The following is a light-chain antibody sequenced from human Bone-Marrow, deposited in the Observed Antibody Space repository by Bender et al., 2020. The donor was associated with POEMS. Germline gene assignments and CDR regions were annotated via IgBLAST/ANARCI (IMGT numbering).Light chain of an antibody. CDR1: RGSIAGNY. V-gene: IGLV6-57*04. CDR3: QSYDSSNVV. Sequence: NFMLTQPHSVSESPGNTVTISCTRSRGSIAGNYVQWYQQRPGSAPTTVIYEDNQRPSGVPDRISGSIDRSSNSASLSISGLTTEDEADYYCQSYDSSNVVFGGGTRLTVL. J-gene: IGLJ2*01. CDR2: EDN.